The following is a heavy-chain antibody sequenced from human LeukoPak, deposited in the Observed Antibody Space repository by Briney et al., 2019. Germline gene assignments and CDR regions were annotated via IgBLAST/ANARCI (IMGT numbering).Heavy chain of an antibody. CDR2: ISGGGGST. CDR1: GFTFSNNA. CDR3: AMLPEYYFWRVCVGYHHMDA. J-gene: IGHJ6*03. Sequence: GGSLRLSCAASGFTFSNNAMSWVRQAPGKGLEWVSGISGGGGSTYYADSVKGRFTISRDNSKNTLFLQMNNLRAEDTAGYYCAMLPEYYFWRVCVGYHHMDACGKGNTDTVSS. V-gene: IGHV3-23*01. D-gene: IGHD3-3*01.